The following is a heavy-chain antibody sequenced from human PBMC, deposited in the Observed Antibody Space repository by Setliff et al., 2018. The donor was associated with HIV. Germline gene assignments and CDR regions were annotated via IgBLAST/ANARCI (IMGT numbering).Heavy chain of an antibody. Sequence: SVKVSCKASGDTFSNSAIYWVQQAPGQGLEWMGGIIPLYGTSNYAQKFHGRVAITADELMTTAYMELTSLRSEDPAVYFCASASGYCRSGVCYIGVHKTPDKYYCDSWGQGTLVTVSS. CDR3: ASASGYCRSGVCYIGVHKTPDKYYCDS. D-gene: IGHD2-8*01. V-gene: IGHV1-69*13. CDR2: IIPLYGTS. CDR1: GDTFSNSA. J-gene: IGHJ4*02.